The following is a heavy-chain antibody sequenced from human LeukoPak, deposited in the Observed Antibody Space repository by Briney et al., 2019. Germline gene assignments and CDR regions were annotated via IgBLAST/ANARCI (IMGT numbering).Heavy chain of an antibody. V-gene: IGHV3-30-3*01. CDR2: ISYDGNNK. Sequence: GGSLRLSCAASGFTFSSYAMHWVRQAPGKGLEWVAVISYDGNNKYYADSVKGRFTISRDNSKNTLHLQMNSLRAEDAAVYYCARDPRWYYYYYGMDVWGQGTTVTVSS. CDR1: GFTFSSYA. CDR3: ARDPRWYYYYYGMDV. D-gene: IGHD6-13*01. J-gene: IGHJ6*02.